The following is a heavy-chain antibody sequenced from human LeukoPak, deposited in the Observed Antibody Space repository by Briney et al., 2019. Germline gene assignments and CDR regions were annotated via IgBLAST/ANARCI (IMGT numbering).Heavy chain of an antibody. D-gene: IGHD3-10*01. CDR1: GYTFTSYD. J-gene: IGHJ4*02. Sequence: GASVKVSCKASGYTFTSYDINWVRQATGQGLEWMGWINPNSGGTDYAQKFQGRVTMTRDTSISTAYMELSRLRSDDTAVYYCAREGMVRGPLPDYWGQGTLVTVSS. CDR2: INPNSGGT. V-gene: IGHV1-2*02. CDR3: AREGMVRGPLPDY.